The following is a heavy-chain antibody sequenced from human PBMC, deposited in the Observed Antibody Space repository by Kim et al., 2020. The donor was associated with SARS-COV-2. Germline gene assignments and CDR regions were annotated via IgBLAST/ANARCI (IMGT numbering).Heavy chain of an antibody. Sequence: GGSLRLSCAASGFTVSSNYMSWVRQAPGKGLEWVSVIYRGGSTYYADSVKGRFTISRDNSKNTLYLQMNSLRAEDTAVYYCARDSSSWYGAFDIWGQGTMVTVSS. D-gene: IGHD6-13*01. CDR3: ARDSSSWYGAFDI. V-gene: IGHV3-53*01. CDR2: IYRGGST. CDR1: GFTVSSNY. J-gene: IGHJ3*02.